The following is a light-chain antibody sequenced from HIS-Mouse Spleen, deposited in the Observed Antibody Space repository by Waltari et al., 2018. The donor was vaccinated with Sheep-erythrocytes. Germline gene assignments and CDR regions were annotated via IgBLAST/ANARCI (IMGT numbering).Light chain of an antibody. CDR2: EGS. V-gene: IGLV2-23*03. Sequence: QSALTQPASVSGSPGQSITISCTGTSSDVGSYNLVCWYQQHPGKAPKLMIYEGSKRPSGVSNRFSGSKSGNTASLTISGLQAEDEADYYCCSYAGSSTFHVVFGGGTKLTVL. J-gene: IGLJ2*01. CDR3: CSYAGSSTFHVV. CDR1: SSDVGSYNL.